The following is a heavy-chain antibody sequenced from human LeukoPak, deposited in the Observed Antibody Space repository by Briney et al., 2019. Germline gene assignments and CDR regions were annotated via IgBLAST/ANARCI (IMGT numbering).Heavy chain of an antibody. CDR1: GGSISSYY. V-gene: IGHV4-59*12. D-gene: IGHD3-22*01. CDR2: IYYSGST. CDR3: AREGGSWYYDSSGPWA. Sequence: SETLSLTCTVSGGSISSYYWSWIRQPPGKGLEWIGYIYYSGSTNYNPSLKSRVTISVDTSKNQFSLKLSSVTAADTAVYYCAREGGSWYYDSSGPWAWGQGTLVTVSS. J-gene: IGHJ4*02.